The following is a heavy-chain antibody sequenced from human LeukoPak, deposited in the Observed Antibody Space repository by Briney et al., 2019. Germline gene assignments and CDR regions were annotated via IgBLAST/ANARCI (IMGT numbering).Heavy chain of an antibody. Sequence: GGPLRLSCAASGFTFSSYAMSWVRQAPGKGLEWVSAISGSGGSTYYADSVKGRFTISRDNSKNTLYLQMNSLRAEDTAVYYCAKAPTHGGKDSDGYRYWGQGTLVTVSS. V-gene: IGHV3-23*01. D-gene: IGHD5-12*01. CDR1: GFTFSSYA. J-gene: IGHJ4*02. CDR3: AKAPTHGGKDSDGYRY. CDR2: ISGSGGST.